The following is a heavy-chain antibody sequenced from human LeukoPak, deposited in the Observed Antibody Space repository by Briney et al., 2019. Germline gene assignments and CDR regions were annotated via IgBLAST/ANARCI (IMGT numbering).Heavy chain of an antibody. Sequence: ASVKVSCKASGYTFTSYYIHWVRQAPEQGLEWMGIVNPNGGRTNYAQKFQGRVTMTRDMSTNTVYMELRSLRSEDTAVYYCARALDIVGTTVDYWSQGTLVTVSS. CDR3: ARALDIVGTTVDY. CDR2: VNPNGGRT. J-gene: IGHJ4*02. CDR1: GYTFTSYY. V-gene: IGHV1-46*01. D-gene: IGHD5-12*01.